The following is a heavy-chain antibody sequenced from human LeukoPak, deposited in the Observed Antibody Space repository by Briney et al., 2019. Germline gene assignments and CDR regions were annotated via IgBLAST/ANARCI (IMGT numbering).Heavy chain of an antibody. D-gene: IGHD5-24*01. CDR3: ARAAHQGRWLQPFYYYYYMDV. Sequence: SETLSLTCTVSGGSISSSSYYWGWIRQPPGKGLEWIGSIYYSGSTYYNPSLKSRVTISVDTSKNQFSLKLSSVTAADTAVYYCARAAHQGRWLQPFYYYYYMDVWGKGTTVTVSS. V-gene: IGHV4-39*07. CDR1: GGSISSSSYY. CDR2: IYYSGST. J-gene: IGHJ6*03.